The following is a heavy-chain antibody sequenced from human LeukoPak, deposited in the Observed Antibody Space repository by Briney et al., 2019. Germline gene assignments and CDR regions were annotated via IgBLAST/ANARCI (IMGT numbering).Heavy chain of an antibody. D-gene: IGHD6-13*01. CDR2: IYPGDSNT. J-gene: IGHJ4*02. V-gene: IGHV5-51*01. CDR1: GYNFASFW. CDR3: ARHGPPYSSNWYERGIDY. Sequence: GESLKISCEGSGYNFASFWIGWVRQMPGKGLEWMGIIYPGDSNTRYSPSFQGQVTISADKSINTAYLQWSSLKASDTAIYHCARHGPPYSSNWYERGIDYWGQGTLVTVSS.